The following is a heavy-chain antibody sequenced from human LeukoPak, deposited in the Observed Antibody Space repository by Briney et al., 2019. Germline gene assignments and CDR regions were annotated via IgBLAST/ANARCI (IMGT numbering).Heavy chain of an antibody. CDR1: GYTFTDYW. Sequence: GESLKISCEGSGYTFTDYWIGWVRKMPGKGLEWMGIIYCDGSKTIYSPSFQSQVTISVDKSINTAYLQWSSLKASDTAIYFCARRAELGMRWFDPWGQGTLVTVSS. CDR2: IYCDGSKT. D-gene: IGHD7-27*01. J-gene: IGHJ5*02. V-gene: IGHV5-51*01. CDR3: ARRAELGMRWFDP.